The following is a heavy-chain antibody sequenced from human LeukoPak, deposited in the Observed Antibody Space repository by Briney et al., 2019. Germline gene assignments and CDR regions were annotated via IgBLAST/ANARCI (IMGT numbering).Heavy chain of an antibody. V-gene: IGHV4-4*02. Sequence: PSETLSLTCGVSGGSIDITNYWSWVRQAPGKGLEWIGEISHSGTTNYNPSLRSRVTMFLDRANIQFSLSLTSVTAADSAVYYCTRENRPFCPFAYWGQGVLVTVSS. CDR1: GGSIDITNY. D-gene: IGHD2/OR15-2a*01. CDR3: TRENRPFCPFAY. CDR2: ISHSGTT. J-gene: IGHJ4*02.